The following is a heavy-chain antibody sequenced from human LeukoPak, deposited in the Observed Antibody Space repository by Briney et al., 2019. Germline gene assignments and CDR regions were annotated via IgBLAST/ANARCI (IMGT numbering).Heavy chain of an antibody. CDR2: IKQDGSEK. D-gene: IGHD6-13*01. CDR3: ARDSAGNDY. CDR1: GLTFSTYW. J-gene: IGHJ4*02. V-gene: IGHV3-7*01. Sequence: GGSLRLSCAASGLTFSTYWMSWVRQAPGKGLEWVANIKQDGSEKYYIDSVKGRFTISRDNAKNSLYLQMNSLRAEDTAMYYCARDSAGNDYWGQGTLVTVSS.